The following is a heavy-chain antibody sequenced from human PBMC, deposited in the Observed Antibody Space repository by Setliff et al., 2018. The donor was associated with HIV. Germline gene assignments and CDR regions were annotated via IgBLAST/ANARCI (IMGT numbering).Heavy chain of an antibody. CDR1: GGTFSSYG. CDR3: ARDPTGPTGEDY. D-gene: IGHD1-1*01. CDR2: IMPTFGTA. V-gene: IGHV1-69*13. J-gene: IGHJ4*02. Sequence: SVKVSCKASGGTFSSYGISWVRQAPGQGLEWMGGIMPTFGTANYAQKFQGRVTIIADASTNTVNMELSSLRSEDTAVYYCARDPTGPTGEDYWGQGTLVTVSS.